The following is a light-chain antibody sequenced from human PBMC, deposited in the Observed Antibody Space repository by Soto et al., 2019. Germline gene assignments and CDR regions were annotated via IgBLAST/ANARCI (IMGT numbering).Light chain of an antibody. CDR2: GAS. CDR1: QNLRSS. J-gene: IGKJ1*01. CDR3: QQYNIWPQT. Sequence: VMTQSPATLSVSPGERATLSCRASQNLRSSLAWYQQKPRQAPRLLIYGASTRATGIPARFSGSGSGTEFTLTISSLQPEDFAVYFCQQYNIWPQTFGQGTKVEIK. V-gene: IGKV3-15*01.